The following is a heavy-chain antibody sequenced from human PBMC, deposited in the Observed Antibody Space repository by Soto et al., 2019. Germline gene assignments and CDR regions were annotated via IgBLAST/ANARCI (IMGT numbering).Heavy chain of an antibody. Sequence: GGSLRLSCAASGFTFSSYGMHWVRQAPGKGLEWVAVISYDGSNKYYADSVKGRFTISRDNSKNTLYLQMNSLRAEDTAVYYCAKVRWGENYYYGMDVWGQGTTVTVSS. CDR1: GFTFSSYG. V-gene: IGHV3-30*18. CDR2: ISYDGSNK. D-gene: IGHD3-10*01. J-gene: IGHJ6*02. CDR3: AKVRWGENYYYGMDV.